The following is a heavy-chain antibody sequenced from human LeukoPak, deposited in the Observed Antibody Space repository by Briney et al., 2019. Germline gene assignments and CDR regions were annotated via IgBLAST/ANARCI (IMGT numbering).Heavy chain of an antibody. Sequence: SGGSLRLSCAASGFTFSSYAMSWVRQAPGKGLEWVSAISGSGGSTYYADSVKGRFTISRDNSKNTLYLQMNSLRAEDTAVYYCAKDNDFWSGYTFDYWGQGTLVTVSS. J-gene: IGHJ4*02. CDR2: ISGSGGST. D-gene: IGHD3-3*01. V-gene: IGHV3-23*01. CDR3: AKDNDFWSGYTFDY. CDR1: GFTFSSYA.